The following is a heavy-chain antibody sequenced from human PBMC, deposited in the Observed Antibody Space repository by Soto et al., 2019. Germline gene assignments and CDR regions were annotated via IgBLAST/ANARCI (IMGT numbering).Heavy chain of an antibody. CDR3: ARAIENSGYDYGYYYYYMDV. D-gene: IGHD5-12*01. V-gene: IGHV4-31*03. CDR1: GGSISSGGYY. CDR2: IYYSGST. Sequence: QVQLQESGPGLVKPSQTLSLTYTVSGGSISSGGYYWSWIRQHPGKGLEWIGYIYYSGSTYYNPSLKNRFTISVETSKNQSSLKLSSVTAAETAVYYCARAIENSGYDYGYYYYYMDVWGKGTTVTVSS. J-gene: IGHJ6*03.